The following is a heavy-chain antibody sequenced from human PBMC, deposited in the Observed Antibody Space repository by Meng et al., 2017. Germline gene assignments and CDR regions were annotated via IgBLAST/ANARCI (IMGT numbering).Heavy chain of an antibody. CDR1: APPLSRHG. J-gene: IGHJ4*02. CDR3: ATRGNPYLDC. V-gene: IGHV1-18*01. Sequence: GPLGQAGAEVKKPWASVKVSWNPFAPPLSRHGFAWVPQAPGQGLEWMGWIHAYNGYTDYAQKFLGRVTLTTDTSTNTGYMELRSLTSDDTAVYYCATRGNPYLDCWGQGTLVTVSS. CDR2: IHAYNGYT.